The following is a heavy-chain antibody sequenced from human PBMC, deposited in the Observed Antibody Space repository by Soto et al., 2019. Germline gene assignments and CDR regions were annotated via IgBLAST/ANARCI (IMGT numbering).Heavy chain of an antibody. Sequence: QVPLVQSGAEVKKPGSSVKVSCKASGGTFSSYAISWVRQAPGQGLEWMGGSIPIFGTANYAQKFQGRVTITADKSTSTAYMELSSRRSEDTAVYYCVYSSSSGYFDYWGQGTLVTVSS. CDR3: VYSSSSGYFDY. CDR2: SIPIFGTA. J-gene: IGHJ4*02. V-gene: IGHV1-69*06. D-gene: IGHD6-6*01. CDR1: GGTFSSYA.